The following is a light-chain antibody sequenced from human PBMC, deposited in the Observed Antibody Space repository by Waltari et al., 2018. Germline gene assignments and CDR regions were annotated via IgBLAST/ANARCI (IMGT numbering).Light chain of an antibody. Sequence: EIVLTQSPVSLSLSPGERATLSCRSRQSISRYLAWYQQTPGQAPRLLIYGAPNRATGVPPRFSGSGSGTDFSLTISGLDPEDSAVYYCQHHFRLPATFGQGTKVEIK. J-gene: IGKJ1*01. V-gene: IGKV3-20*01. CDR2: GAP. CDR3: QHHFRLPAT. CDR1: QSISRY.